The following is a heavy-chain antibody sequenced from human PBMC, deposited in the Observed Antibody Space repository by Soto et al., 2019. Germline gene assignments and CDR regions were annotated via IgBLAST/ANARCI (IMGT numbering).Heavy chain of an antibody. CDR1: GGSISSYY. V-gene: IGHV4-59*08. CDR2: IYYSGST. D-gene: IGHD3-3*01. CDR3: ARARRDFWSGYGYYFDY. Sequence: SETLSLTCTVSGGSISSYYWSWIRQPPGKGLEWIGYIYYSGSTNYNPSLKSRVTISVGTSKNQFSLKLSSVTAADTAVYYCARARRDFWSGYGYYFDYWGQGTLVTVS. J-gene: IGHJ4*02.